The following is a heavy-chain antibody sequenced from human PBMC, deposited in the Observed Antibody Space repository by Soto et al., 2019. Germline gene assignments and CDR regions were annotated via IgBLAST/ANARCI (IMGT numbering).Heavy chain of an antibody. CDR2: IYYSGST. CDR1: GGSISSGDYY. D-gene: IGHD6-6*01. CDR3: AKSIAALNWFDX. J-gene: IGHJ5*02. V-gene: IGHV4-30-4*01. Sequence: PSETLSLTCTVSGGSISSGDYYWSWIRQPPGKGLEWIGYIYYSGSTYYNPSLKSRVTISVDTPKNQFSLKLSSVTAADTAVYFCAKSIAALNWFDXWGQGNLVTV.